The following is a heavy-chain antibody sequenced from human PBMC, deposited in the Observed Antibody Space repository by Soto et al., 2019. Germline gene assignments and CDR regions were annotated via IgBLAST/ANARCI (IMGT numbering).Heavy chain of an antibody. V-gene: IGHV4-59*01. CDR1: GGSISSYY. CDR2: IYYSGST. D-gene: IGHD3-3*01. CDR3: ARGRVIFGVVILGYFDY. J-gene: IGHJ4*02. Sequence: PSETLSLTCTVSGGSISSYYWSWIRQPPGKGLEWIGYIYYSGSTNYNPSLKSRVTISVDTSKNQFSLKLSSVTAADTAVYYCARGRVIFGVVILGYFDYWGQGTRVTVS.